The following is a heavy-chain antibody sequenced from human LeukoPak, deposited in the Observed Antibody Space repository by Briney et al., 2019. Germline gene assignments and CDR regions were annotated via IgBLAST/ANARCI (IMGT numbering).Heavy chain of an antibody. CDR1: GYTFTSYG. Sequence: ASVKVSCKASGYTFTSYGIRWVRQAPGQGLEGMGWISAYNGNTNYAQKLQGRVTMTTDISTSTAYMELRSLRSDDTAVYFCARSGRGTYYYFDLWGQGTLVSVSS. J-gene: IGHJ4*02. V-gene: IGHV1-18*01. CDR3: ARSGRGTYYYFDL. D-gene: IGHD1-26*01. CDR2: ISAYNGNT.